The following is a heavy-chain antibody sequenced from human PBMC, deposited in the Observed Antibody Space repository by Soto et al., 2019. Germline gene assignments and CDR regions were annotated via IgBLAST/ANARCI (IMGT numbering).Heavy chain of an antibody. CDR2: ARNKANSYTT. J-gene: IGHJ4*02. D-gene: IGHD2-8*01. Sequence: SLRLSGASSVFTFSDHHMYCVLHAPGNGLEWVGRARNKANSYTTAYAASVEGRFTISRDDSKNSLSLQMNSLKTEDTALYFCARLMGTRFDSCGKGNMVNVSS. CDR3: ARLMGTRFDS. V-gene: IGHV3-72*01. CDR1: VFTFSDHH.